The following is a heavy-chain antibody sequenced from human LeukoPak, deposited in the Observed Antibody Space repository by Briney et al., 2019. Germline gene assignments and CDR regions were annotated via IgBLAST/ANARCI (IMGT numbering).Heavy chain of an antibody. Sequence: GGSLRLSCAASYFTFTNTWMNWVRQAPGKGLEWVARIKSEIDGGTKDYAAPVQGRFTISRDDSQATLFLQMNSLKTEDTAVYYCTTGGDVIVAGTRAFDIWGRGTVVTVS. V-gene: IGHV3-15*07. CDR3: TTGGDVIVAGTRAFDI. D-gene: IGHD5-12*01. CDR2: IKSEIDGGTK. CDR1: YFTFTNTW. J-gene: IGHJ3*02.